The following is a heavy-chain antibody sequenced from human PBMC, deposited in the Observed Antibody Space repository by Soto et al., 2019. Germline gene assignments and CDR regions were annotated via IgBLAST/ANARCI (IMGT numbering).Heavy chain of an antibody. Sequence: PSETLSLTCTVSGGSIRSYYWSWIRQPPGKGLECIGYIHYSGSTNYNPSLKSRVTISVDTSKNQFSLKLSSVTAADTAIYYCARNYGDYVDYWGQGTLVTVSS. J-gene: IGHJ4*02. D-gene: IGHD4-17*01. CDR1: GGSIRSYY. V-gene: IGHV4-59*08. CDR2: IHYSGST. CDR3: ARNYGDYVDY.